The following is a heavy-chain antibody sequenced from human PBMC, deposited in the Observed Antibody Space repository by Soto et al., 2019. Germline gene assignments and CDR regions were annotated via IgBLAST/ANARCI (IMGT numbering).Heavy chain of an antibody. D-gene: IGHD3-9*01. CDR2: IPYDGSNK. CDR1: GFTFRSYG. Sequence: QVQLVESGGGVVQPGRSLRLSCAASGFTFRSYGMHWVRQAPGKGLEWVAIIPYDGSNKYYADSVKGRFTISRDNTKNTLYLQMNSLRAEDTAVYYCAKGRYMYYDILTAYPANYDAFDSWGQGTVVTVSS. CDR3: AKGRYMYYDILTAYPANYDAFDS. V-gene: IGHV3-30*18. J-gene: IGHJ3*02.